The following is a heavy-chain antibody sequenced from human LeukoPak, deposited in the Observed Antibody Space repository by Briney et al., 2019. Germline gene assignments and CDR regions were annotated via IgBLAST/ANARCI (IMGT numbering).Heavy chain of an antibody. CDR2: INHSGST. CDR3: VRYYDFWSGYLDY. J-gene: IGHJ4*02. V-gene: IGHV4-34*01. D-gene: IGHD3-3*01. CDR1: GGSFSGYY. Sequence: PSETLSLTCAVYGGSFSGYYWSWIRQPPGKGLEWIGEINHSGSTNYNPSLKSRVTISVDTSKNQFSLKLSSVTAADTAVYYCVRYYDFWSGYLDYWGQGTLVTVSS.